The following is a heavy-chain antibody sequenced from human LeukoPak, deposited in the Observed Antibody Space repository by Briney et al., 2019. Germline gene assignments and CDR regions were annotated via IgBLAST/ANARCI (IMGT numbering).Heavy chain of an antibody. CDR2: MSPNSGNT. Sequence: GASVKVSCKASGGTFSSYAISWVGQATGQGLEWMGWMSPNSGNTGYAQKFQGRVTMTRNTSITTAYMELSSLRSEDTAVYYCARSTSSSSPFDYWGQGTLVTVSS. V-gene: IGHV1-8*02. J-gene: IGHJ4*02. CDR1: GGTFSSYA. D-gene: IGHD6-6*01. CDR3: ARSTSSSSPFDY.